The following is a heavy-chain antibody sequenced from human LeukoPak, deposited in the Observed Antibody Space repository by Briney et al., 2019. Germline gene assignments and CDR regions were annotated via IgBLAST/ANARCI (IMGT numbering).Heavy chain of an antibody. CDR3: ARELRGARYYYYMDV. D-gene: IGHD4/OR15-4a*01. CDR2: IYTSGST. V-gene: IGHV4-4*07. CDR1: GGSISSYY. J-gene: IGHJ6*03. Sequence: PSETLSLTCTVSGGSISSYYGSWLRQPAGKGLEWIGRIYTSGSTNYNPTLKSRVTKSVDTSKNQFSLKLSSVTAADTAVYYCARELRGARYYYYMDVWGKGTTVTVSS.